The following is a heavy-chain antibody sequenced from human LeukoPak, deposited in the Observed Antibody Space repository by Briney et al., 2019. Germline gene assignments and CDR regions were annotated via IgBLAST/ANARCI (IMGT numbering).Heavy chain of an antibody. Sequence: SETLSLTCAVYGGSFSSYYWSWIRQPPGKGLEWIGEINHSGSTNYNPSLKSRVTISLDTSKNQFSLKLSSVTAADTAVYYCARDQRITTFGQNYFDYWGQGTLVTVSS. CDR3: ARDQRITTFGQNYFDY. J-gene: IGHJ4*02. CDR1: GGSFSSYY. V-gene: IGHV4-34*01. D-gene: IGHD3-3*01. CDR2: INHSGST.